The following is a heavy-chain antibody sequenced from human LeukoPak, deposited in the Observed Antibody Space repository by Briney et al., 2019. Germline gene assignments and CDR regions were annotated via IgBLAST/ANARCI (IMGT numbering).Heavy chain of an antibody. CDR3: ARDLGEDSSGYYSFDY. J-gene: IGHJ4*02. V-gene: IGHV4-31*03. CDR1: GGSISSGGYY. CDR2: IYYSGST. Sequence: SQTLSLTCTVSGGSISSGGYYWSWIRQHPGKGLEWIGYIYYSGSTYYNPSLKCRVTISVDTSKNQFSLKLSSVTAADTAVYYCARDLGEDSSGYYSFDYWGQGTLVTVSS. D-gene: IGHD3-22*01.